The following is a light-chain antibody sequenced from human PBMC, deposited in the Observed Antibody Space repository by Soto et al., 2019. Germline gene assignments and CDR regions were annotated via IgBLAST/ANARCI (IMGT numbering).Light chain of an antibody. CDR2: GAS. CDR3: QQYDTWAT. V-gene: IGKV3-15*01. CDR1: QSVSRH. Sequence: EIGMSQSPATQSVSPGERATLSCRASQSVSRHLAWYQQKPGQAPRLLIYGASTRATGIPASFSAGGSGAEFTLTISSLQSEDFAVYFCQQYDTWATVGQGTKV. J-gene: IGKJ1*01.